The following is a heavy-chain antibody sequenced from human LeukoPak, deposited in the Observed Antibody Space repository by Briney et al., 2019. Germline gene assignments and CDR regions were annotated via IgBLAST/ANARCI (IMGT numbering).Heavy chain of an antibody. D-gene: IGHD3-16*01. Sequence: GGSLRLFCAASGFTFSSYAMSWVRQAPGKGLEWVSAISGSGGSTYYADSVKGRFTISRDNSKNTLYLQMNSLRAEDTAVYYCANLLSSGGRVYYSDYWGQGTLVTVSS. V-gene: IGHV3-23*01. CDR3: ANLLSSGGRVYYSDY. J-gene: IGHJ4*02. CDR1: GFTFSSYA. CDR2: ISGSGGST.